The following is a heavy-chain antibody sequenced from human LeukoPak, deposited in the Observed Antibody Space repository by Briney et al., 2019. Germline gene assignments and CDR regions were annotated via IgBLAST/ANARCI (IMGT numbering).Heavy chain of an antibody. Sequence: PGRSLRLSCAASGFTFSSYSMNWVRQAPGKGLEWVSSISSSSSYIYYADSVKGRFTISRDNAKNSLYLQMNSLRAEDTAVYYCARLTTPGYFDYWGQGTPVTVSS. D-gene: IGHD4/OR15-4a*01. CDR3: ARLTTPGYFDY. CDR2: ISSSSSYI. J-gene: IGHJ4*02. V-gene: IGHV3-21*01. CDR1: GFTFSSYS.